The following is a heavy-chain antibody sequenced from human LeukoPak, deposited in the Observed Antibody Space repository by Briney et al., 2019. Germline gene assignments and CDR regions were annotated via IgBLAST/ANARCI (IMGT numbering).Heavy chain of an antibody. D-gene: IGHD2-15*01. CDR1: GGTFSSYA. V-gene: IGHV1-69*04. Sequence: SVKVSCEASGGTFSSYAISWVRQAPGQGLEWMGRIIPIFGIANYAQKFQGRVTITADKSTGTAYMELSSLRSEDTAVYYCARSATYCSGGSCYWFDPWGQGTLVTVSS. CDR2: IIPIFGIA. CDR3: ARSATYCSGGSCYWFDP. J-gene: IGHJ5*02.